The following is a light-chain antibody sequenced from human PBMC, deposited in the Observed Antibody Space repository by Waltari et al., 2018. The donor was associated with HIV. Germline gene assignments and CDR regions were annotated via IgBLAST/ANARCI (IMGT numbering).Light chain of an antibody. CDR3: QQYDNWPPWT. CDR1: QTVSNK. CDR2: DVS. J-gene: IGKJ1*01. V-gene: IGKV3D-15*01. Sequence: EIVMTQSPATLSVYPGEKANLSCRASQTVSNKFTWYQQRPGQAPRLLIYDVSSRATAIPPRFSGSGSGTEFNLTISNLQSEDFAVYYCQQYDNWPPWTFGRGTKV.